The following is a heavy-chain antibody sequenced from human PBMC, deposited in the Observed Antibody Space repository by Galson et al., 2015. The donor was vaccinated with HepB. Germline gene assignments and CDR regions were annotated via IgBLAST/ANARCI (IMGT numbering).Heavy chain of an antibody. CDR1: TFSFSGDW. CDR2: IKPDGSEK. Sequence: LRLSCAASTFSFSGDWMSWVRQAPGKGLEWVANIKPDGSEKYYVDSVKGRFTISRDNAKNSLYLQMNSLRAEDTAVYYCAVNGDYVLDLWGQGTLVTVSS. J-gene: IGHJ5*02. CDR3: AVNGDYVLDL. V-gene: IGHV3-7*03. D-gene: IGHD4-17*01.